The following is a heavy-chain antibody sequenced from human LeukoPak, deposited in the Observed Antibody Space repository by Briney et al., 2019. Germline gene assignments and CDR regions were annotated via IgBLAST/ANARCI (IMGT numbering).Heavy chain of an antibody. J-gene: IGHJ4*02. CDR3: ARGQFRLSDYDSSGFDY. D-gene: IGHD3-22*01. V-gene: IGHV3-48*03. CDR2: ISSSGSTI. Sequence: GGSLRLSCAASGFTFSSYEMNWVRQAPGKGLEWVSYISSSGSTIYYADSVKGRFTISRDNAKNSLYLQMNSLRAEDTAVYYCARGQFRLSDYDSSGFDYWGQGTLVTVSS. CDR1: GFTFSSYE.